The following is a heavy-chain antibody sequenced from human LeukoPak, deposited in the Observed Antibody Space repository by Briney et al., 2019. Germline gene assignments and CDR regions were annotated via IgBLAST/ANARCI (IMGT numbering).Heavy chain of an antibody. Sequence: GGSLRLSCAASGFIFSDYHMSWIRQAPGKGLEWVSYISPGDDEVYFADSVKGRFTISRDNAKNSLFLQMSSLTAEDTAVYYCSGGRDIAVAGPGGYFDYWGQGSLVTVSS. V-gene: IGHV3-11*01. CDR2: ISPGDDEV. D-gene: IGHD6-19*01. J-gene: IGHJ4*02. CDR1: GFIFSDYH. CDR3: SGGRDIAVAGPGGYFDY.